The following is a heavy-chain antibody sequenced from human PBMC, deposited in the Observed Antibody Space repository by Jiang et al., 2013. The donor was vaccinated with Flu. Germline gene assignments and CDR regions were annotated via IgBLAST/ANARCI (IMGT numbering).Heavy chain of an antibody. Sequence: QLVESGGGVVQPGRSLRPSCAASGFTFSSYGMHWVRQAPGKGLEWVAVIWYDENNKYYADSVKGRFTISRDNSKNTLYLQMNSLRAEDTAVYYCAREFGDGYNSGTFDYWGQGTLVTVSS. D-gene: IGHD5-24*01. CDR2: IWYDENNK. CDR3: AREFGDGYNSGTFDY. V-gene: IGHV3-33*01. CDR1: GFTFSSYG. J-gene: IGHJ4*02.